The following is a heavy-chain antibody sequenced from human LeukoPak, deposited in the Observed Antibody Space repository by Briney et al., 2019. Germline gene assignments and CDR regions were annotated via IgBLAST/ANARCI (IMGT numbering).Heavy chain of an antibody. Sequence: GGSLRLSCAASGLTFSSNTMNWVRQAPGKGLEWLSSISSDGIHTFYADPVKGRFTISRDNAKNSLYLQMNSLIDEKTPVYYCAVDRPRTFFNCGGQGILVTV. CDR2: ISSDGIHT. CDR1: GLTFSSNT. V-gene: IGHV3-21*01. D-gene: IGHD2-21*01. CDR3: AVDRPRTFFNC. J-gene: IGHJ4*02.